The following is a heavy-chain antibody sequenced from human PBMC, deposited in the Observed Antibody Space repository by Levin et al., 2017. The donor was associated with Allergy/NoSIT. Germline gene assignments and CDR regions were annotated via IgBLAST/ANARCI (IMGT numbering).Heavy chain of an antibody. V-gene: IGHV3-66*02. Sequence: GGSLRLSCAASGFTVSSNYMSWVRQAPGKGLEWVSVIYSGGSTYYADSVKGRFTISRDNSKNTLYLQMNSLRAEDTAVYYCARPSDTAMVYAFDIWGQGTMVTVSS. CDR3: ARPSDTAMVYAFDI. CDR1: GFTVSSNY. D-gene: IGHD5-18*01. J-gene: IGHJ3*02. CDR2: IYSGGST.